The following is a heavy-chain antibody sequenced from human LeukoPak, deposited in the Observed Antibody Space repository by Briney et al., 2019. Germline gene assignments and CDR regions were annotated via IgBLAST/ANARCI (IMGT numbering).Heavy chain of an antibody. J-gene: IGHJ4*02. CDR1: GLTFSTSG. V-gene: IGHV3-21*06. CDR2: IGPTGSDR. D-gene: IGHD1-14*01. Sequence: GGSLRLSCTASGLTFSTSGFSWVRQAPGQGLEWVASIGPTGSDRYHADSIKGRFTISRDNANNFLYLQMNSLRAEDTAVYYCATETNGRHYDYWGQGTLLTVSS. CDR3: ATETNGRHYDY.